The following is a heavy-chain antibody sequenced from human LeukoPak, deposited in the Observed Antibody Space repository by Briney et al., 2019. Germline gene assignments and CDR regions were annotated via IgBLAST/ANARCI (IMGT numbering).Heavy chain of an antibody. CDR3: ARPIRIAAAGDACDI. CDR2: IYYSGST. J-gene: IGHJ3*02. Sequence: SQTLSLTCTVSGGSISSGDYYWSWLRQPPEKGLEWIGYIYYSGSTYYNPSLNSRVTISVDTSNNQFSLKLSSVTAADTAVYYCARPIRIAAAGDACDIWGQGTMVTVSS. V-gene: IGHV4-30-4*08. D-gene: IGHD6-13*01. CDR1: GGSISSGDYY.